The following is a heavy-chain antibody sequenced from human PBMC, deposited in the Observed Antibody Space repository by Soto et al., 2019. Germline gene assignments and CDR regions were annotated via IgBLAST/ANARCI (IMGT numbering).Heavy chain of an antibody. CDR2: IYPGDSDT. J-gene: IGHJ4*02. V-gene: IGHV5-51*01. D-gene: IGHD3-3*01. CDR3: ARQSITIFGVVIIDRYFDY. Sequence: GASQKISCKGSGYSFTSYWFGWVRQMPGKGLEWMGIIYPGDSDTRYSPSFQGQVTISADKSISTAYLQWSSLKASDTAMYYCARQSITIFGVVIIDRYFDYWGQGTLVTVSS. CDR1: GYSFTSYW.